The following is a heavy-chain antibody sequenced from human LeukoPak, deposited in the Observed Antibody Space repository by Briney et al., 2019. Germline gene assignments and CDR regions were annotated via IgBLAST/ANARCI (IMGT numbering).Heavy chain of an antibody. CDR2: ISGSGGST. V-gene: IGHV3-23*01. J-gene: IGHJ4*02. CDR3: AKDSSGRFGAQYYFDY. D-gene: IGHD3-10*01. Sequence: PGGSLRLSCAASGFTFSSYGMSWVRQAPGKGLEWVSAISGSGGSTYYADSVKGRFTIYRDNSKNTLYLQMNSLRAEDTAVYYCAKDSSGRFGAQYYFDYWGQGTLVTVSS. CDR1: GFTFSSYG.